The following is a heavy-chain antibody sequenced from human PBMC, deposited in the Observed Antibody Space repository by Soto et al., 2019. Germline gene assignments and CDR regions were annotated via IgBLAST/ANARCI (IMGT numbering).Heavy chain of an antibody. CDR2: IWYDGSNK. D-gene: IGHD2-15*01. V-gene: IGHV3-33*01. CDR1: GFTFSSNG. J-gene: IGHJ4*02. Sequence: GGSLRLSCAASGFTFSSNGMQWVRQAPGKGLEWVAVIWYDGSNKYYADSVKGRFTISRDNSKNTLYLQMNSLRAEDTAVYYCARDGYCSGGSCYSVPVFDYWGQGT. CDR3: ARDGYCSGGSCYSVPVFDY.